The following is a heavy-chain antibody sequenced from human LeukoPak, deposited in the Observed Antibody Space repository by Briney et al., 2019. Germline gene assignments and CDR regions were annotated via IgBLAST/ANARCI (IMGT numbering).Heavy chain of an antibody. CDR3: AKAPRLLSGMDV. V-gene: IGHV3-21*04. J-gene: IGHJ6*02. CDR2: ISSSSSYI. Sequence: PGGSLRLSCAASGFTFSNYNMNWVRQAPGKGLEWVSSISSSSSYIYYADSVKGRFTISRDNSKNTLYLQMNSLRAEDTAVYYCAKAPRLLSGMDVWGQGTTVTVSS. CDR1: GFTFSNYN.